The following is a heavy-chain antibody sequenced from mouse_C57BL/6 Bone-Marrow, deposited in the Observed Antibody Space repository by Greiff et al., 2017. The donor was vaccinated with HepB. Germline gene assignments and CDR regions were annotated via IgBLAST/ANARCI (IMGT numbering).Heavy chain of an antibody. CDR3: TTTWFAY. CDR2: IYPGNSDT. CDR1: GYTFTSYW. J-gene: IGHJ3*01. V-gene: IGHV1-5*01. Sequence: VQLQQSGTVLARPGASVKMSCKTSGYTFTSYWMHWVKQRPGQGLEWIGAIYPGNSDTSYNQKFKGKAKLTAVTSASTAYMELGSLTNEDSAVYYCTTTWFAYWGQGTLVTVSA.